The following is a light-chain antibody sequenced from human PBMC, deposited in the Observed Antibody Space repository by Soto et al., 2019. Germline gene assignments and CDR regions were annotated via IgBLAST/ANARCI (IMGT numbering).Light chain of an antibody. J-gene: IGKJ4*01. V-gene: IGKV1-39*01. CDR1: QSTNNY. Sequence: IQMTQSPPSLSASVGDRVIITCRASQSTNNYVNWYQQKPGKAPKLLIYATSILQGGVPPRFSGSGSETDYTLTITSLQPEDLGTYYCQQSFKTPLTFGAGTNVEIK. CDR2: ATS. CDR3: QQSFKTPLT.